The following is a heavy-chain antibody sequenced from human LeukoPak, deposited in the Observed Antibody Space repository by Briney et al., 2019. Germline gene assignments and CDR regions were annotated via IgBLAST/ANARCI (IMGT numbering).Heavy chain of an antibody. CDR1: GGSISSYY. Sequence: KASETLSLTCTVSGGSISSYYWSCIRQPAGKGLEWIGSIYYNGNTYYNPSLKSRVTISVDTSKNQFSLKLSSVTAADTAVYYCARHDRFCSSATCYVPWFDPWGQGTLVTVSS. D-gene: IGHD2-2*01. J-gene: IGHJ5*02. CDR3: ARHDRFCSSATCYVPWFDP. V-gene: IGHV4-59*05. CDR2: IYYNGNT.